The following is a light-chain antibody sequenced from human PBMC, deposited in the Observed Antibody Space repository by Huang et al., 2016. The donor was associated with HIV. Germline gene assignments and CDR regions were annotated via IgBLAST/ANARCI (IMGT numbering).Light chain of an antibody. CDR3: MQGTYWPGT. V-gene: IGKV2-30*01. J-gene: IGKJ1*01. CDR2: QIS. Sequence: VVMTQAPLSLPVTLGQPASIFCRSSQSLVSSDGTTYFNWFQQRPGQSPRRLIYQISNRDSGVPHRFSGSWSGTLFTLRINTVEAEDVAIYYCMQGTYWPGTFGPGTKM. CDR1: QSLVSSDGTTY.